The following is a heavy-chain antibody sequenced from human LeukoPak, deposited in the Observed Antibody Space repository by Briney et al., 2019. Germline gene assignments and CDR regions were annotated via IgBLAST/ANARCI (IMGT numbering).Heavy chain of an antibody. CDR3: AKDTPVSN. CDR2: IPYDGSNK. V-gene: IGHV3-30*02. J-gene: IGHJ3*01. CDR1: GFSISNYG. Sequence: GGSLRLSCAASGFSISNYGMHCIRQAPGKGLEWVAFIPYDGSNKYYSDSVKGRFTISKDNSKTTLYLQMNSLRDDDTAVYYCAKDTPVSNWGQGTMVTVSS.